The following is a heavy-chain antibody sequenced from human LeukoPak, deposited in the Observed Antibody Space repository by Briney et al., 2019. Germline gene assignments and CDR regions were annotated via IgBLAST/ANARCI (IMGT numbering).Heavy chain of an antibody. CDR3: ARVGPSYYYYYMDA. J-gene: IGHJ6*03. V-gene: IGHV3-7*01. CDR1: GFTFSSSW. CDR2: IKQDGSEQ. Sequence: PGGSLRLSCSASGFTFSSSWMTWVRQAPVKGLEWVANIKQDGSEQYTADSLKGRFTISRDNDKKLVFLQMNSLRVDDTAVYYCARVGPSYYYYYMDAWGNGTTVIVSS.